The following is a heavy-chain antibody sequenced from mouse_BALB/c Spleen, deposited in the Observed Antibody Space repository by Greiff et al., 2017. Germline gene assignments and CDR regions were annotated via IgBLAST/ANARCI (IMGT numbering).Heavy chain of an antibody. V-gene: IGHV1-9*01. CDR3: ARSGGSYAMDY. CDR2: ILPGSGST. CDR1: GYTFSSYW. D-gene: IGHD3-1*01. J-gene: IGHJ4*01. Sequence: QVQLQQSGAELMKPGASVKISCKATGYTFSSYWIEWVKQRPGHGLEWIGEILPGSGSTNYNEKFKGKATFTADTSSNTAYMQLSSLTSEDSAVYYCARSGGSYAMDYWGQGTSVTVSS.